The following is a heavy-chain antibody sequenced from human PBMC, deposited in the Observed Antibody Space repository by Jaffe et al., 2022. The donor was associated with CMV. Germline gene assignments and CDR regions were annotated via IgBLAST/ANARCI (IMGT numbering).Heavy chain of an antibody. V-gene: IGHV1-8*01. CDR3: AREGSLASCYTPLRCYYYGMDV. Sequence: QVQLVQSGAEVKKPGASVKVSCKASGYTFTSYDINWVRQATGQGLEWMGWMNPNSGNTGYAQKFQGRVTMTRNTSISTAYMELSSLRSEDTAVYYCAREGSLASCYTPLRCYYYGMDVWGQGTTVTVSS. CDR1: GYTFTSYD. D-gene: IGHD2-2*02. CDR2: MNPNSGNT. J-gene: IGHJ6*02.